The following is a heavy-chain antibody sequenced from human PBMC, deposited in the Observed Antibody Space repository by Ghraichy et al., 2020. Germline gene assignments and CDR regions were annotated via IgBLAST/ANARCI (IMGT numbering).Heavy chain of an antibody. Sequence: GGSLRLSCAASGFTFSSYAMSWVRQAPGKGLEWVSAISGSGGSTYYADSVKGRFTISRDNSKNTLYLQMNSLRAEDTAVYYCAKQRGEFNYYTYYYYGMDVWGQGTTVTVSS. CDR2: ISGSGGST. CDR3: AKQRGEFNYYTYYYYGMDV. J-gene: IGHJ6*02. CDR1: GFTFSSYA. V-gene: IGHV3-23*01. D-gene: IGHD3-10*01.